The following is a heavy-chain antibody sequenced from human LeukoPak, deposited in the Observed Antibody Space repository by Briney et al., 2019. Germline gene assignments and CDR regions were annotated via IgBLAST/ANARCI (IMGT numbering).Heavy chain of an antibody. J-gene: IGHJ4*02. V-gene: IGHV4-34*01. CDR1: GGSFSGYY. Sequence: SETLSLTCAVYGGSFSGYYWSWIRQPPGKGLEWIGEINHSESPNYNPSLKSRLTISVDTSKNQFSLKLNSLTAADTAVYYCARGQAAVASEGFDYWGQGTLVAVSS. CDR3: ARGQAAVASEGFDY. D-gene: IGHD6-19*01. CDR2: INHSESP.